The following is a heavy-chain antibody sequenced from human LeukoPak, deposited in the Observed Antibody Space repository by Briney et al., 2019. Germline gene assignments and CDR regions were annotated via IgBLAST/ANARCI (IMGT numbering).Heavy chain of an antibody. CDR1: GASISNKF. Sequence: ASETLSLTCDVSGASISNKFWSWIRHPPGKGLEWIGYISYTGTTNYNPFLQSRVTISVDTSKNQLSLKVTSMTAADTAVYYCARDTSGYYGRYEHWGQGTLVTVSS. V-gene: IGHV4-59*01. CDR3: ARDTSGYYGRYEH. J-gene: IGHJ4*02. D-gene: IGHD3-3*01. CDR2: ISYTGTT.